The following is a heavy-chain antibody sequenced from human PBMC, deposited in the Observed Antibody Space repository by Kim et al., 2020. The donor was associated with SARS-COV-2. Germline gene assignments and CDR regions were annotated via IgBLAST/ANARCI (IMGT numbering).Heavy chain of an antibody. D-gene: IGHD1-26*01. J-gene: IGHJ4*02. V-gene: IGHV3-23*01. CDR1: GFTFSSYA. Sequence: GGSLRLSCAASGFTFSSYAMSWVRQAPGKGLEWVSAISGSGGSTYYADSVKGRFTISRDNSKNTLYLQMNSLRAEDTAVYYCAKGRIVGATRLFPLDYWGQGTLVTVSS. CDR3: AKGRIVGATRLFPLDY. CDR2: ISGSGGST.